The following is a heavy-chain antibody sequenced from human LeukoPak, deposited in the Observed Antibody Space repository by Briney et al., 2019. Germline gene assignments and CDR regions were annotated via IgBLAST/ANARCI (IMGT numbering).Heavy chain of an antibody. D-gene: IGHD3-3*01. J-gene: IGHJ6*02. Sequence: SETLSLTCAVYGGSFSGYYWSWIRQPPGKGLEWIGEINHSGSTNYNPSLKSRVTISVDTSKNQFSLKLSSVTAADTAVYYCARGPYYDFWSGYSRRSGSYYYCGMDVWGQGTTVTVSS. V-gene: IGHV4-34*01. CDR2: INHSGST. CDR3: ARGPYYDFWSGYSRRSGSYYYCGMDV. CDR1: GGSFSGYY.